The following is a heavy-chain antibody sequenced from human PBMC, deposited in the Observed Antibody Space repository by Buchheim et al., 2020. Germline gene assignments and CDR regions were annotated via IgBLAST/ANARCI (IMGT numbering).Heavy chain of an antibody. Sequence: QVQLQESGPGLVKSSETLSLTCSVSSGSISSYYWNWIRKPPGKGLEWIGHIYYTGTTRSNPSLKSRVSITVDTSRNQFSLTLTSVTAADTAIYYCAAGDYWSHPENWFDPWGQGAL. CDR1: SGSISSYY. V-gene: IGHV4-59*12. CDR2: IYYTGTT. D-gene: IGHD3-3*01. J-gene: IGHJ5*02. CDR3: AAGDYWSHPENWFDP.